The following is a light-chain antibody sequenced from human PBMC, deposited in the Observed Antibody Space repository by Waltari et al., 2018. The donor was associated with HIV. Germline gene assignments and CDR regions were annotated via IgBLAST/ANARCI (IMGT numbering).Light chain of an antibody. CDR2: DDI. CDR3: QVWDRSSNHVV. V-gene: IGLV3-21*02. CDR1: NIGSKS. Sequence: SYVLTQPPSVSVAPGQTARITCGGHNIGSKSVHWYHQKSGQAPVLVVYDDIDRPSGIPERFSGSNSGNTATLTISRAEAGDDADYYCQVWDRSSNHVVFGGGTKLTVL. J-gene: IGLJ2*01.